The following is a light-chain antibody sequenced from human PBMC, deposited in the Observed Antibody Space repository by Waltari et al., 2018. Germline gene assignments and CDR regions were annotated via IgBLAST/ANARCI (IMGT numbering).Light chain of an antibody. CDR1: SGHSSNI. V-gene: IGLV4-69*02. CDR3: QTGGHGTWV. Sequence: QLVLTQSPSASASLGASVKLTCTLSSGHSSNIVPWHQQQPEQGPRFLMKVNSDGSHSKGDEIPDRFSGSSSGAERYLTISTVQSEDEAVYYCQTGGHGTWVFGGGTKLTVL. J-gene: IGLJ3*02. CDR2: VNSDGSH.